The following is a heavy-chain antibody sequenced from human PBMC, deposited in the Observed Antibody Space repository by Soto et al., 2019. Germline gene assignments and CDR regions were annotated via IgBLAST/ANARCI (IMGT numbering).Heavy chain of an antibody. Sequence: ASVKVSCKASGYSFTDYHIHWVRQAPGQGLEGLGRINPKSGGTSTAQKFQGWVTMTTDTSISTASMGLTRLTSDDTAIYYCARGDSTDCSNGVCSFFYNHDMDVWGQGTTVTVSS. CDR3: ARGDSTDCSNGVCSFFYNHDMDV. D-gene: IGHD2-8*01. CDR2: INPKSGGT. CDR1: GYSFTDYH. J-gene: IGHJ6*02. V-gene: IGHV1-2*04.